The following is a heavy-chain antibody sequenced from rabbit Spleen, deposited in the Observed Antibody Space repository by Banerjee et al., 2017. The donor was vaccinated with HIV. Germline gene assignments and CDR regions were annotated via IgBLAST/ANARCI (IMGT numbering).Heavy chain of an antibody. CDR3: ARDCAGGSYFSL. CDR1: GFDFSNYG. Sequence: QEQLVESGGGLVQPGGSLKLSCKASGFDFSNYGVTWVRQAPGKGMEWIGYIDPVFGITYFANWVNGRFSISRENAQNTVFLQMTSLTAADTATYFCARDCAGGSYFSLWGPGPLVTFS. J-gene: IGHJ4*01. CDR2: IDPVFGIT. D-gene: IGHD8-1*01. V-gene: IGHV1S47*01.